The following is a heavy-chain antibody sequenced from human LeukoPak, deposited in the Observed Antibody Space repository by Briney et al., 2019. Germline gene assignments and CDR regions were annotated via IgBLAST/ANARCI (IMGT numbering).Heavy chain of an antibody. D-gene: IGHD6-13*01. CDR1: GYTFTGYY. CDR3: ARARKQQQLGVDY. CDR2: INPNSGGT. Sequence: ASVKVSCKAPGYTFTGYYMHWVRQAPGQGLEWMGWINPNSGGTNYAQKFQGRVTMTRDTSISTAYMELSRLRSDDTAVYYCARARKQQQLGVDYWGQGTLVTVSS. J-gene: IGHJ4*02. V-gene: IGHV1-2*02.